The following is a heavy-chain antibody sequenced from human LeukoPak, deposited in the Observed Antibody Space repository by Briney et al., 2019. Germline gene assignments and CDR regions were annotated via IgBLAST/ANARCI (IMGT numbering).Heavy chain of an antibody. CDR1: GGSISSYY. Sequence: PSETLSLTCTVSGGSISSYYWSWIRQPPGKGLEWIGYIYYSGSTNYNPSLKSRVTISVDTSKNQFSLKLSSVTAADTAVYYCARVRIFGVSWFDPWGQGTLVTVSS. J-gene: IGHJ5*02. D-gene: IGHD3-3*01. CDR2: IYYSGST. CDR3: ARVRIFGVSWFDP. V-gene: IGHV4-59*01.